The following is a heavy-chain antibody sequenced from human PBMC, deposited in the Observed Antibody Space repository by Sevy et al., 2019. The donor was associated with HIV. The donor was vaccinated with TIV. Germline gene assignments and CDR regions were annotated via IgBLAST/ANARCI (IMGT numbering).Heavy chain of an antibody. J-gene: IGHJ4*02. CDR1: GFTFSSYA. Sequence: GGSLRLSCAASGFTFSSYALLWVRQAPGKGLEWVSLISYDGSKKYYSDSVKGRFASSREESKTTLFLQMNSLRTEDTAIYYCARVGVSYCTDDCYHRFDYWGRGTLVTVSS. V-gene: IGHV3-30*09. CDR2: ISYDGSKK. CDR3: ARVGVSYCTDDCYHRFDY. D-gene: IGHD2-21*02.